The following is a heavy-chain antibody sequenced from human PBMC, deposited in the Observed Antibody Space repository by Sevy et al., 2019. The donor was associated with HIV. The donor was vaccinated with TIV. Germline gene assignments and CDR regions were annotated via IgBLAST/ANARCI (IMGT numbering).Heavy chain of an antibody. CDR3: ARALVVVPAATLGY. Sequence: GESQKISCAASGFTFSSYWMSWVRQAPGKGLEWVASIKQDGSEKYYVDSVKGRFTISRDNAKNSLYLQMNSLRAEDTAVYYCARALVVVPAATLGYWGQGTLVTVSS. J-gene: IGHJ4*02. CDR1: GFTFSSYW. CDR2: IKQDGSEK. D-gene: IGHD2-2*01. V-gene: IGHV3-7*01.